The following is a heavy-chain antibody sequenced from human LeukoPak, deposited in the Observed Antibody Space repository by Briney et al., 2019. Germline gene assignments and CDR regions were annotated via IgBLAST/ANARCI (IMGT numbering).Heavy chain of an antibody. D-gene: IGHD1-1*01. CDR2: IYTDGST. Sequence: SETLSLTCTVSGDSITNYYWTWIRQPAGKGLEWIGRIYTDGSTSYNPSLDSRVTMSLDTSKNQFSLKLSSVTAVDTAVYFCAAVRRNWFDPWGQGTLVTVSS. J-gene: IGHJ5*02. CDR3: AAVRRNWFDP. V-gene: IGHV4-4*07. CDR1: GDSITNYY.